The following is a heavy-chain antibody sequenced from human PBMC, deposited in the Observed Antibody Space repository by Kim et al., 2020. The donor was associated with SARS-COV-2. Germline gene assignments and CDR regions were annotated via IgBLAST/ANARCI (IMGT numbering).Heavy chain of an antibody. CDR3: ARGKALGDWSFYYFDY. D-gene: IGHD1-1*01. V-gene: IGHV4-34*01. CDR1: GGSFSGYY. CDR2: INHSGST. J-gene: IGHJ4*02. Sequence: SETLSLTCAVYGGSFSGYYWSWIRQPPGKGLEWIGEINHSGSTNYNPSLKSRVTISVDTSKNQFSLKLSSVTAADTAVYYCARGKALGDWSFYYFDYWGQGTLVTVSS.